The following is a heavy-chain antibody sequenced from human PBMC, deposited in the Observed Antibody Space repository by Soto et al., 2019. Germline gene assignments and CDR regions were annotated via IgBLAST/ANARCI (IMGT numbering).Heavy chain of an antibody. D-gene: IGHD4-17*01. CDR3: AKDRSTTTVTMGDY. CDR1: GFTFSSYG. Sequence: QVQLVESGGGVVQPGRSLRLSCAASGFTFSSYGMHWVRQAPGKGLEWVAVISYDGSNKYYADSVKGRFTISRDNSKNTLYLQMNSLRAEDTAVYYCAKDRSTTTVTMGDYWGQGTLVTVSS. V-gene: IGHV3-30*18. CDR2: ISYDGSNK. J-gene: IGHJ4*02.